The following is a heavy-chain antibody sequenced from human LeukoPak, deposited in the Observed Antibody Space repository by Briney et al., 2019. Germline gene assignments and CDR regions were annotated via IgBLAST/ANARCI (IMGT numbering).Heavy chain of an antibody. CDR1: EFTFSTFW. Sequence: GGSLRLSCAASEFTFSTFWMSWVRQPPGKGLEWVANIKADGSVNHYVDSVEGRFSISRDNARSSLYLQMNSLRAEDTAVYYCVRDSDYQRNSGGLYAHYDALDIWGHGTMVTVSS. V-gene: IGHV3-7*01. D-gene: IGHD2-21*01. CDR3: VRDSDYQRNSGGLYAHYDALDI. CDR2: IKADGSVN. J-gene: IGHJ3*02.